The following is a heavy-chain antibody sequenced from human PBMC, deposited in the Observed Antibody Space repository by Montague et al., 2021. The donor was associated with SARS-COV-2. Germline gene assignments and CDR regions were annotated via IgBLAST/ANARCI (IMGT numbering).Heavy chain of an antibody. CDR1: GGSFSSDGYY. J-gene: IGHJ4*01. V-gene: IGHV4-61*02. Sequence: TLSLTCSVSGGSFSSDGYYWSCIPQPAGQGLQWNVRKFPSASSNYTPSLHSRVTISVDTTKNPFSLDVVSVTATDTATYFWARAKVTTSVFDLWGHGILVTVSS. CDR2: KFPSASS. CDR3: ARAKVTTSVFDL. D-gene: IGHD4-17*01.